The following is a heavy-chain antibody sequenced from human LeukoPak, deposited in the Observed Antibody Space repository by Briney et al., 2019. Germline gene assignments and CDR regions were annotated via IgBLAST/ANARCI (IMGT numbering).Heavy chain of an antibody. Sequence: SETLSLTCNVSGESISSHYWSWARQSPGKGLEWIGYITNSGTTKFNPSLTSRVTISRDTSKNQLSLKLSSVTAADPAVYYSTRSPRGGSGSYVDMWGQGTMVTVSS. CDR1: GESISSHY. CDR3: TRSPRGGSGSYVDM. D-gene: IGHD3-10*01. V-gene: IGHV4-59*11. J-gene: IGHJ3*02. CDR2: ITNSGTT.